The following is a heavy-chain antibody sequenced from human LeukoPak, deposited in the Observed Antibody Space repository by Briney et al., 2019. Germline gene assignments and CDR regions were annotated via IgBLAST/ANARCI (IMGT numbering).Heavy chain of an antibody. CDR2: ISWNSGSI. J-gene: IGHJ6*02. Sequence: PGGSLRLSCAASGFTFDDYAMHWVRQAPGKGLEWVSGISWNSGSIDYADSVKGRFTISRDNAKKSLYLQMNSLRVEDTALYYCAKNTGAYYYYGIDVWGQGTTVTVSS. CDR1: GFTFDDYA. CDR3: AKNTGAYYYYGIDV. V-gene: IGHV3-9*01.